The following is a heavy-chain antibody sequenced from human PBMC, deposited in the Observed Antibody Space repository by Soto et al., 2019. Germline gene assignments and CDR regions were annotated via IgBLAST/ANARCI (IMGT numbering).Heavy chain of an antibody. Sequence: QVQLVQSGAEVKKPGSSVKVSCKASGGTFSSYAISWVRQAPGQGLEWMGGIIPIFGTANYAQKFQGRVTISADESTSTAYMELSGLRSEDTAVYYCARVWSLIRGAPSWFDPWGQGTLVTVSS. J-gene: IGHJ5*02. V-gene: IGHV1-69*01. CDR3: ARVWSLIRGAPSWFDP. CDR2: IIPIFGTA. CDR1: GGTFSSYA. D-gene: IGHD3-10*01.